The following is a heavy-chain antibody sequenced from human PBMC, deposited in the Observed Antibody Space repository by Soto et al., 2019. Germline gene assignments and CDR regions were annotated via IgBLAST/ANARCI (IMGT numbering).Heavy chain of an antibody. CDR2: ISAYNGNT. CDR3: ARDARSPYDVWSGYYTGYSYYYMDV. D-gene: IGHD3-3*01. V-gene: IGHV1-18*01. Sequence: ASVKVSCKASGYTFTSYGISWVRQAPGQGLEWMGWISAYNGNTNYAQKLQGRVTMTTDTSTSTAYMELRSLRSDDTAVYYCARDARSPYDVWSGYYTGYSYYYMDVWGKGTTVTVSS. J-gene: IGHJ6*03. CDR1: GYTFTSYG.